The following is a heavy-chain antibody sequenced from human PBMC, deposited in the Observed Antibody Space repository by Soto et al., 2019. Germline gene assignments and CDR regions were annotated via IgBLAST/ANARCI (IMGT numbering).Heavy chain of an antibody. CDR1: GGSFSGYY. V-gene: IGHV4-34*01. CDR3: ARGYSSSRDFDY. D-gene: IGHD6-6*01. J-gene: IGHJ4*02. Sequence: SETLSLTCAVYGGSFSGYYWSWIRQPPGKGLEWIGEINHSGSTNYNPSLKSRVTRSVDTSKNQFSLKLSSVTAADTAVYYCARGYSSSRDFDYWGQGTLVTVSS. CDR2: INHSGST.